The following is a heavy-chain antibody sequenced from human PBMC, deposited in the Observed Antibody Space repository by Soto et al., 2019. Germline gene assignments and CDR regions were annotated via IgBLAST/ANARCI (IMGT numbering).Heavy chain of an antibody. D-gene: IGHD5-12*01. J-gene: IGHJ4*02. CDR3: ARGDGYDPYSYFDY. CDR1: GVTFSNYA. CDR2: IRGSGGST. Sequence: RPRAASGVTFSNYAMAGVRQDPGKGLEWVSAIRGSGGSTYYADSVKGRFTISRDNSKNTLYLQMNSLRAEDTAVYYCARGDGYDPYSYFDYWGQGILVTV. V-gene: IGHV3-23*01.